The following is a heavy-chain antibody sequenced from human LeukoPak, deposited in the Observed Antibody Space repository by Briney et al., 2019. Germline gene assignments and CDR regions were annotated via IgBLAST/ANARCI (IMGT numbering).Heavy chain of an antibody. CDR3: ASSLVDTAMARTDY. CDR1: GFTFSSYS. D-gene: IGHD5-18*01. Sequence: GGSLRLSCAASGFTFSSYSMNWVRQAPGKGLEWVSSISSSSSYIYYADSVKGRFTISRDNAKNSLYLQMDSLRAEDTAVYYCASSLVDTAMARTDYWGQGTLVTVSS. CDR2: ISSSSSYI. V-gene: IGHV3-21*01. J-gene: IGHJ4*02.